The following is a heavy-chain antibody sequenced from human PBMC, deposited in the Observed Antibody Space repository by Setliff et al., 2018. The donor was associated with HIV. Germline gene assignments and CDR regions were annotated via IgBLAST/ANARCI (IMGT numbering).Heavy chain of an antibody. CDR1: GGSISSSNYC. CDR2: IYYSGSA. CDR3: ARTSILYSSSWYVSKNWFDP. Sequence: SETLSLTCTVSGGSISSSNYCWGWIRQPPGKGLEWIGSIYYSGSAYYNPSLKSRVTISVDTSKNQFSLKLTSVTAADTAVYYCARTSILYSSSWYVSKNWFDPWGQGTLVTVTS. J-gene: IGHJ5*02. V-gene: IGHV4-39*07. D-gene: IGHD6-13*01.